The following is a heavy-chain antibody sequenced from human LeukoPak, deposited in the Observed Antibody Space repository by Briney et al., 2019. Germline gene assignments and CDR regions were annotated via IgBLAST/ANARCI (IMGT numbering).Heavy chain of an antibody. Sequence: ASVKVSCKASGYTFSNYGISWVRQAPGQGLEWMGWISGYDGNRKYAQKFQGRVTMTTDPSTNTAYMELRSLRSDDTAVYYCARCDYVWGDYRYRPILYFDCWGQGTLVTVSS. CDR3: ARCDYVWGDYRYRPILYFDC. D-gene: IGHD3-16*02. CDR1: GYTFSNYG. J-gene: IGHJ4*02. V-gene: IGHV1-18*01. CDR2: ISGYDGNR.